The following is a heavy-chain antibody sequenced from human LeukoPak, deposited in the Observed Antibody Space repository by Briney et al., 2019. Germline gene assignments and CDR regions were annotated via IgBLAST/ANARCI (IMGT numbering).Heavy chain of an antibody. CDR1: GFTFGKYW. CDR3: ARDSGGELDFDY. CDR2: IKLDGSEK. Sequence: GGSLRLSCVASGFTFGKYWMSWVRQAPGKGLEWVANIKLDGSEKNYVDSVKGRFTISRDNTKNSLYLQMNSLRAEDTAVYYCARDSGGELDFDYWGQGTLVTVSS. J-gene: IGHJ4*02. D-gene: IGHD1-26*01. V-gene: IGHV3-7*03.